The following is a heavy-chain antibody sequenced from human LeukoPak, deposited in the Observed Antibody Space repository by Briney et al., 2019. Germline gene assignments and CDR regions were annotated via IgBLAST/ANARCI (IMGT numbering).Heavy chain of an antibody. Sequence: GGSLRLSCAAYGFTFSDYYMSWVRQAPGKGLEWVSTISGSGGSTYYADSVKGRFTISRDNSKNTLYLQMNSLRAEDTAVYYCAKVSGSGVATMIVVMPFYFDYWGQGTLVTVSS. CDR2: ISGSGGST. D-gene: IGHD3-22*01. J-gene: IGHJ4*02. V-gene: IGHV3-23*01. CDR1: GFTFSDYY. CDR3: AKVSGSGVATMIVVMPFYFDY.